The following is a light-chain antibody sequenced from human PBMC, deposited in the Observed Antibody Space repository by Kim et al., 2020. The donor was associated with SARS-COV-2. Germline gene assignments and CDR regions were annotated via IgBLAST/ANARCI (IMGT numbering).Light chain of an antibody. Sequence: PGERATHSGRASQSVSSYLAWYQQKPGQAPRLLIYDASNRATGIPARFSGSGSGTDFTLTISSLEPEDFAVYYCQQRSNWPKLTFGGGTKVDIK. J-gene: IGKJ4*01. CDR3: QQRSNWPKLT. CDR1: QSVSSY. V-gene: IGKV3-11*01. CDR2: DAS.